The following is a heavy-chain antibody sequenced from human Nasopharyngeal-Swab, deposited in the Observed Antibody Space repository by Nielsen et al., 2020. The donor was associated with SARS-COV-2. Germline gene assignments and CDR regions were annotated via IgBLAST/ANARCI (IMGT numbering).Heavy chain of an antibody. D-gene: IGHD6-6*01. CDR2: IYYSGST. Sequence: RQSPGKGLEWIGYIYYSGSTCYNTSLKSRVTISVDTSKNQFSLKLSSVTAADTAVYYCARGGAARPGFDYWGQGTLVTVSS. J-gene: IGHJ4*02. V-gene: IGHV4-31*02. CDR3: ARGGAARPGFDY.